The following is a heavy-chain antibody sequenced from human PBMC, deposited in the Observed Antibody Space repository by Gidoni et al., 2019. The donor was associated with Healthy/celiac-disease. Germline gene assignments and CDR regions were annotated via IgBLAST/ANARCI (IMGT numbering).Heavy chain of an antibody. CDR1: GFTFSSYG. V-gene: IGHV3-33*01. J-gene: IGHJ4*02. CDR3: ARVRTIGGYSYGSTYPDY. CDR2: IWYDGSNK. D-gene: IGHD5-18*01. Sequence: QVQLVESGGGVVQPGRSLRLSCAASGFTFSSYGMHWVRQAPGKGLGWVAVIWYDGSNKYYADSVKGRFTISRDNSKNTLYLQMNSLRAEDTAVYYCARVRTIGGYSYGSTYPDYWGQGTLVTVSS.